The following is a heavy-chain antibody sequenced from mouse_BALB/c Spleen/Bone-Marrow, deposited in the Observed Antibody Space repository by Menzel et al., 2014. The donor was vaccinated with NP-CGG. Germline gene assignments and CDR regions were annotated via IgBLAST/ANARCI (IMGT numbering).Heavy chain of an antibody. J-gene: IGHJ3*01. CDR2: IDPGNGNT. V-gene: IGHV14-3*02. CDR1: GFNIKDTY. CDR3: ASYYYGSSGFAY. D-gene: IGHD1-1*01. Sequence: VQLQQSGAELVKPGASVKLSCTASGFNIKDTYMHWVKQRPEQGLEWIGRIDPGNGNTKYDPKFQGKATITADTSSNTAYLQLSSLTSEDTAVYYCASYYYGSSGFAYWGQGTLVTVSA.